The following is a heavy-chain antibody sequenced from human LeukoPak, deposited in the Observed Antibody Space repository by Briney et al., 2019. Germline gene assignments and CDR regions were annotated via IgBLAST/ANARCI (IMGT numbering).Heavy chain of an antibody. Sequence: GASVKVSCKASGFTFTSSAVQWVRQARGQRLEWIGWIVVGSGNTNYAQKFQERVTITRDMSTSTAYMELSSLRSEDTAVYYCAREPPGYSGSYIDYWGQGTLVTVSS. J-gene: IGHJ4*02. D-gene: IGHD1-26*01. CDR2: IVVGSGNT. V-gene: IGHV1-58*01. CDR3: AREPPGYSGSYIDY. CDR1: GFTFTSSA.